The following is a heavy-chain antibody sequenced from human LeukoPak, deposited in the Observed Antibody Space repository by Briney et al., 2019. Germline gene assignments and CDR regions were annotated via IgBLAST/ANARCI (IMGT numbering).Heavy chain of an antibody. CDR1: GFTFSDYY. D-gene: IGHD2-21*02. CDR3: ARAGSRYCGGDCYFDY. J-gene: IGHJ4*02. CDR2: ISSSSSYT. V-gene: IGHV3-11*05. Sequence: GGPLRLSCAASGFTFSDYYMSWIRQAPGKGLEGVSYISSSSSYTNYADSVKGRFTISRDNAKNSLYLQMNSLRAEDTAVYYCARAGSRYCGGDCYFDYWGQGTLVTVAS.